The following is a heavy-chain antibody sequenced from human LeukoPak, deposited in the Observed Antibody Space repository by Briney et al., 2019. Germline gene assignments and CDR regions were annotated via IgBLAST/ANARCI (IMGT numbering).Heavy chain of an antibody. J-gene: IGHJ5*02. CDR1: GGSLSSGDYY. Sequence: PSETLSLTCTVSGGSLSSGDYYWSWIRQPPGKGLEWIGYTYYSGSTYYNPSLKSRVTISVDTSKNQFSLKLTSVTAADTAVYYCARPYYYDSRIDPWGQGTLVTVSS. V-gene: IGHV4-30-4*01. CDR2: TYYSGST. CDR3: ARPYYYDSRIDP. D-gene: IGHD3-22*01.